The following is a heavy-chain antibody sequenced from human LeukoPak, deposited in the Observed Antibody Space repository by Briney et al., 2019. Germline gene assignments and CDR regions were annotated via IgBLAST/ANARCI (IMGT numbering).Heavy chain of an antibody. CDR3: ARDQIAAAGTSYFDY. V-gene: IGHV4-39*02. CDR1: GASLSTSPYY. J-gene: IGHJ4*02. D-gene: IGHD6-13*01. CDR2: IYYTGST. Sequence: PSETLSLTCSVSGASLSTSPYYWGWIRQPPGKGLEWIGNIYYTGSTYYNVSLNSRVTISIDTSKNQFSLKLSSVTAADTAVYYCARDQIAAAGTSYFDYWGQGTLVTVSS.